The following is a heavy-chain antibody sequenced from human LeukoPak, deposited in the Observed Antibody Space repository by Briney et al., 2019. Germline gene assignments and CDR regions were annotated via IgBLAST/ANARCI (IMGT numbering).Heavy chain of an antibody. CDR3: ARDLTPVLATDYDILTGYYVDAFDI. CDR2: INPNSGGT. J-gene: IGHJ3*02. D-gene: IGHD3-9*01. V-gene: IGHV1-2*02. Sequence: ASVKVSCKAFGYTFTSYYMHWVRQAPGQGLEWMGWINPNSGGTNYAQKFQGRVTMTRDTSISTAYMELSRLRSDDTAVYYCARDLTPVLATDYDILTGYYVDAFDIWGQGTMVTVSS. CDR1: GYTFTSYY.